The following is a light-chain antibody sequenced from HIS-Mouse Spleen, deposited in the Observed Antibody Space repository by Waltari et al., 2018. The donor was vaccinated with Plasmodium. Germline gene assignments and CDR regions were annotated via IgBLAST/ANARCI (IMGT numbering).Light chain of an antibody. CDR3: QQYNSYSWT. J-gene: IGKJ1*01. Sequence: DIQMTQSPSTLSASVGDRVTITCRASQSISSRLAWSQQKPGKAPKLLSYKASSLESGGPSRFSGSGSGTEFTLTISSLQPDDFATYYCQQYNSYSWTFGQGTKVEIK. V-gene: IGKV1-5*03. CDR2: KAS. CDR1: QSISSR.